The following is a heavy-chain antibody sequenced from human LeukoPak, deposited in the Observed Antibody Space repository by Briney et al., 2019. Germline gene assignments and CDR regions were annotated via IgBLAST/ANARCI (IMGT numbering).Heavy chain of an antibody. V-gene: IGHV3-13*04. Sequence: PGGSLRLSCAASGFTFSSYDMYWVRQAIGKGLEWVSAIGTAGDTYYAASVKGRFTISRENAKNSLHLQMNSLRAGDTAVYYCTRDAPDDAFDIWGQGTVVTVSS. CDR2: IGTAGDT. J-gene: IGHJ3*02. CDR3: TRDAPDDAFDI. CDR1: GFTFSSYD.